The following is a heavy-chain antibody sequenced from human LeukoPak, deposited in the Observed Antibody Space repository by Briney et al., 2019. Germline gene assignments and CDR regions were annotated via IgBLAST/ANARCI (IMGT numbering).Heavy chain of an antibody. CDR2: TYYRSKWYS. CDR1: GDSVSRKNAA. V-gene: IGHV6-1*01. Sequence: SQTLSLTCAISGDSVSRKNAAWNWIRQSPSRGLEWLGRTYYRSKWYSDYAVSVKSRITINPDTSKNQFSLQLNSVTPEDTAVYYCARVADDSSWYFDLWGRGTLVTVSS. D-gene: IGHD3-16*01. J-gene: IGHJ2*01. CDR3: ARVADDSSWYFDL.